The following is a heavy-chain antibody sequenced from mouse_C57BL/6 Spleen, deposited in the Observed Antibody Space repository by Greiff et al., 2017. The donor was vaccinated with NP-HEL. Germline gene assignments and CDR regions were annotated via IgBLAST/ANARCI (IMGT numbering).Heavy chain of an antibody. CDR1: GYTFTSYW. CDR3: ARDYGSYYYAMDY. CDR2: IDPSDSYT. V-gene: IGHV1-59*01. Sequence: QVQLQQPGAELVRPGTSVKLSCKASGYTFTSYWMHWVKQRPGQGLAWIGVIDPSDSYTNYNQQFKGKATLTVDTSSSTAYMQLSSLTSEDSAVYYCARDYGSYYYAMDYWGQGTSVTVSS. D-gene: IGHD1-1*01. J-gene: IGHJ4*01.